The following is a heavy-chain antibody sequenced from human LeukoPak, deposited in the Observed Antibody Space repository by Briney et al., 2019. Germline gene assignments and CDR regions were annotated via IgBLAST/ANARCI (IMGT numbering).Heavy chain of an antibody. J-gene: IGHJ4*02. V-gene: IGHV3-23*01. Sequence: GGSLRLSCAASGFTFSSYAMSWVRQASGKGLEWVSPISSSGGSTYYADSVKGRFTISSYNSKNTLYLHMNSLRAEDTAVYYCAKMERIIAAASNFDYWGQGTLVSVSS. CDR1: GFTFSSYA. CDR3: AKMERIIAAASNFDY. D-gene: IGHD6-13*01. CDR2: ISSSGGST.